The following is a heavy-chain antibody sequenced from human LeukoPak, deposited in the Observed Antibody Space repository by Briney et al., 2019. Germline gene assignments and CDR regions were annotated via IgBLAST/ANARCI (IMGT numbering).Heavy chain of an antibody. CDR1: GFTFSSYA. J-gene: IGHJ4*02. CDR3: ESGSLGY. CDR2: ISYDGSNK. V-gene: IGHV3-30-3*01. D-gene: IGHD6-13*01. Sequence: GGSLRLSCAASGFTFSSYAMHWVRQAPGKGLEWVAVISYDGSNKYYADSVKGRFTISRDNSKNTLYLQMNGLRAEDTAVYYCESGSLGYWGQGTLVTVSS.